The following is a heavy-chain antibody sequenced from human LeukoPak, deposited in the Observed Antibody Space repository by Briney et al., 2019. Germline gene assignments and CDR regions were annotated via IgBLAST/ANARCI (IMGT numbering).Heavy chain of an antibody. J-gene: IGHJ3*02. Sequence: GGSLRLSCAASGFTFDDYGMHGVRQAPGKGLEWVSGISLNSGRIDYADTVKGRFTISRDNAKNSLYLQMNSLRAEDTALYYCAKGPRGGISDALDMWGQGTMVTVSS. D-gene: IGHD2-15*01. CDR3: AKGPRGGISDALDM. CDR1: GFTFDDYG. CDR2: ISLNSGRI. V-gene: IGHV3-9*01.